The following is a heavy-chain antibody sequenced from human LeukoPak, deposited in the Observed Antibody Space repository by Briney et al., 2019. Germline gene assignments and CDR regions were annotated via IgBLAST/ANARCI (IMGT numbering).Heavy chain of an antibody. D-gene: IGHD1-26*01. V-gene: IGHV4-38-2*01. Sequence: SETLSLTCAVSGYSISSSYYWGWIRQPPGKGREWIVSIYHSGSTYYNPSFKSRRTISVDTSKNQFSLKLSSVTAADTAVYYCARLLGSDAFDIWGQGTLGTVSS. CDR1: GYSISSSYY. CDR3: ARLLGSDAFDI. CDR2: IYHSGST. J-gene: IGHJ3*02.